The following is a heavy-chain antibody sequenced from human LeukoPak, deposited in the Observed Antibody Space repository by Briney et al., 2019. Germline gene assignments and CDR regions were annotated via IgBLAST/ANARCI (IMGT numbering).Heavy chain of an antibody. CDR3: ARLLSVEYFDY. CDR1: GGTFSSYA. J-gene: IGHJ4*02. CDR2: IIPILGIA. D-gene: IGHD1-1*01. V-gene: IGHV1-69*04. Sequence: SVKVSCKASGGTFSSYAISWVRQAPGQGLEWMGRIIPILGIANYAQKFQGRVTITADKSTSTAYMELSSLRSEDTAVYYCARLLSVEYFDYWGQGTLVTVSS.